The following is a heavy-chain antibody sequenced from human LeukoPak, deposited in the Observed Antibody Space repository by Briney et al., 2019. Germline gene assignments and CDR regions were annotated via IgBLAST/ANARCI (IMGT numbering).Heavy chain of an antibody. Sequence: SETLSLTCAVYGGSFSGYYWSWIRQPPGKGLEWIGEIDHSGSTNYNPSLKSRVTISLDTSKNQFSLKLSSVTAADTAVYYCAGLYYSDSSGYYYLKVKEIVQDYWGQGTLVTVSS. CDR2: IDHSGST. D-gene: IGHD3-22*01. CDR3: AGLYYSDSSGYYYLKVKEIVQDY. V-gene: IGHV4-34*01. J-gene: IGHJ4*02. CDR1: GGSFSGYY.